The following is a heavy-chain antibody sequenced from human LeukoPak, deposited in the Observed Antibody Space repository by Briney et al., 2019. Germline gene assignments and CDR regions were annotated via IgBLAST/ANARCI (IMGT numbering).Heavy chain of an antibody. J-gene: IGHJ5*02. D-gene: IGHD2-2*01. CDR3: XXXXXXXXSXXCYVAWFDP. Sequence: NPSETLSLTCAVCGGSFSGYYWSWIRQPPGKGLEWIGEINHSGSTNYNPSLKSRVTISVDTSKNQFSLKLSSVTAADTAVYYCXXXXXXXXSXXCYVAWFDPWGQGTLVTVSS. V-gene: IGHV4-34*01. CDR1: GGSFSGYY. CDR2: INHSGST.